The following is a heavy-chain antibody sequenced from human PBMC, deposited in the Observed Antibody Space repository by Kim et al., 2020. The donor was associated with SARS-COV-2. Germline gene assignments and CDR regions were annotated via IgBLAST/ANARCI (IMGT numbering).Heavy chain of an antibody. J-gene: IGHJ6*03. D-gene: IGHD2-2*01. Sequence: SETLSLTCTVSGGSISSSRYYWGWIRQPPGKGLEWIGSIYYTGATYYNPSLNSRVSISLDTSKNQFSLKLRSVTAADTAVFYCASPLVTGYHYHMYVWG. CDR2: IYYTGAT. CDR1: GGSISSSRYY. CDR3: ASPLVTGYHYHMYV. V-gene: IGHV4-39*01.